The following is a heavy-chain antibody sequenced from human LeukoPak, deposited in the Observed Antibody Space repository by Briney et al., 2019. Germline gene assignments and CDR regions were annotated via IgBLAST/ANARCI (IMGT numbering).Heavy chain of an antibody. CDR2: ISSSSSYI. CDR1: GFTFSSYS. D-gene: IGHD3-22*01. CDR3: AREAPYYDSSGYYSAAFDI. Sequence: GGSLRLSCAASGFTFSSYSMNWVRQAPGEGLEWVSSISSSSSYIYYADSVKGRFTISRDNAKNSLYLQMNSLRAEDTAVYYCAREAPYYDSSGYYSAAFDIWGQGTMVTVSP. J-gene: IGHJ3*02. V-gene: IGHV3-21*01.